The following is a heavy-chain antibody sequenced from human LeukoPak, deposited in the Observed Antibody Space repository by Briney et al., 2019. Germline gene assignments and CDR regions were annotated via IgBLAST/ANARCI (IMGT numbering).Heavy chain of an antibody. CDR1: GYSFTSYW. CDR3: ARHGGGGDRWRIFDY. J-gene: IGHJ4*02. CDR2: INPGDSET. Sequence: GESLKISRKGSGYSFTSYWIGWVRQMPGKGLEWMGIINPGDSETRYSPSFQGQVTISADKSISTAYLQWSSLKASDTAMYYCARHGGGGDRWRIFDYWGQGTLVTVSS. V-gene: IGHV5-51*01. D-gene: IGHD2-15*01.